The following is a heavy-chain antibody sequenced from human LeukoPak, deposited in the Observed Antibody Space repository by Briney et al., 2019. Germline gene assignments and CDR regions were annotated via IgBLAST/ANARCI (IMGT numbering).Heavy chain of an antibody. CDR2: IRQDESEK. CDR1: GFTFSSYW. V-gene: IGHV3-7*01. Sequence: QSGGSLRLSCTVSGFTFSSYWMTWVRQAPGKGLEWVANIRQDESEKYYVDSVKGRFTISRDNAKNSLYLQMNRLRAEDTAVYYCARDSGLAYYYGSGTYYYDAFDFWGQGTTVTVSS. CDR3: ARDSGLAYYYGSGTYYYDAFDF. D-gene: IGHD3-10*01. J-gene: IGHJ3*01.